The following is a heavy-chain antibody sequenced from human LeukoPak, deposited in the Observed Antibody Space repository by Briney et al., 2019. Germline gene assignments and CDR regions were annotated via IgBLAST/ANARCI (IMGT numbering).Heavy chain of an antibody. J-gene: IGHJ3*02. V-gene: IGHV3-15*01. CDR2: IKSKTDRGIT. Sequence: GGSLRLSCAASGFTFSNAWMRWVSQAPGEGLEWVGRIKSKTDRGITDYAAPEKGRFTISRDDSKDTLHLQMNSRKTEDTAVYYCTTDLTMIVVVITSLESDAFDIWGQGTMVTVSS. CDR1: GFTFSNAW. CDR3: TTDLTMIVVVITSLESDAFDI. D-gene: IGHD3-22*01.